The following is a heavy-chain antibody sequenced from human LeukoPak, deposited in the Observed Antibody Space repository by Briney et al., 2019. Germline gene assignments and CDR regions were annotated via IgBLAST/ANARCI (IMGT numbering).Heavy chain of an antibody. V-gene: IGHV3-74*01. J-gene: IGHJ6*03. Sequence: PGGSLRLSCAASGFTFSSYWMHWVRQAPGKGLVWVSRINSDGSSTSYADSVKGRFTISRDNAKNSLYLQMNSLRAEDTAVYFCARGTWGGYSYGLNYYYMDVWGKGTTVTVSS. CDR3: ARGTWGGYSYGLNYYYMDV. CDR1: GFTFSSYW. CDR2: INSDGSST. D-gene: IGHD3-10*01.